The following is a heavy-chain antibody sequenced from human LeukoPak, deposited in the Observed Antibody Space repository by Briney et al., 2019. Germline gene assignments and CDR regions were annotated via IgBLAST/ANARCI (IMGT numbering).Heavy chain of an antibody. Sequence: ASVKVSCKASGYTFTSYGISWVRQAPGQGLEWMGWISAYNGKANYAQKFQGRVTITADESTSTAYMERSSLRSEDTAVYYCARDWNGYSGYPYYWGQGTPVTVSS. CDR3: ARDWNGYSGYPYY. D-gene: IGHD5-12*01. V-gene: IGHV1-18*01. CDR1: GYTFTSYG. J-gene: IGHJ4*02. CDR2: ISAYNGKA.